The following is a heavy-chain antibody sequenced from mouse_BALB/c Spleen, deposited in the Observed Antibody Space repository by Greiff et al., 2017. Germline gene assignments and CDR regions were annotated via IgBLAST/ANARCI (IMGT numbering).Heavy chain of an antibody. CDR3: ARAPFAY. Sequence: DVMLVESGGGLVKPGGSLKLSCAASGFTFSSYAMSWVRQTPEKRLEWVATISSGGSYTYYPDSVKGRFTISRDNAKNTLYLQMSSLRSEDTAMYYCARAPFAYWGQGTLVTVSA. CDR1: GFTFSSYA. J-gene: IGHJ3*01. V-gene: IGHV5-9-1*01. CDR2: ISSGGSYT.